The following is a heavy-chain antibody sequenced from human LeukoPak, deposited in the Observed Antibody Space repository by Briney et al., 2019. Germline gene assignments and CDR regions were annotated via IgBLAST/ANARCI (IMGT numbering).Heavy chain of an antibody. V-gene: IGHV3-33*01. CDR1: GFTFSTFG. J-gene: IGHJ4*02. CDR2: IWYDGSKK. Sequence: GGSLRLSCAASGFTFSTFGMHWVRQAPGKGPEWVAVIWYDGSKKYYIDFAEGRSTISRDNSRNTLYLQMNSLRAEDTAVYYCARYYSHTSAWSEGGLDQWGQGTLVTVSS. CDR3: ARYYSHTSAWSEGGLDQ. D-gene: IGHD6-19*01.